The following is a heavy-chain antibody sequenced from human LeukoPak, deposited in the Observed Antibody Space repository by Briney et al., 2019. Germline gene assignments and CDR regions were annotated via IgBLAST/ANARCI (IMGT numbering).Heavy chain of an antibody. V-gene: IGHV3-30*18. CDR2: ISYDGSNK. Sequence: PGGSLRLSCAASGFTFSSYSMNWVRQAPGKGLEWVAVISYDGSNKYYADSVKGRFTISRDNSKNTLYLQMNSLRAEDTAVYYCAKFQRAGDGRADYWGQGTLVTVSS. CDR1: GFTFSSYS. J-gene: IGHJ4*02. CDR3: AKFQRAGDGRADY. D-gene: IGHD4-17*01.